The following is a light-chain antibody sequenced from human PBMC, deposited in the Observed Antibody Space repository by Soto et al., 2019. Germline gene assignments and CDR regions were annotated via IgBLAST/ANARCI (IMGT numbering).Light chain of an antibody. CDR1: SRHSNYA. Sequence: QPVLTQSPSASASLGASVKLTCTLSSRHSNYAIAWHQQQPEKGPRFLMKVNTDGSHSKGDGIPDRFSGSSSGAERYLTISSLQSEDEADYYCQTWCSGIRVFGGGTKLTVL. CDR3: QTWCSGIRV. J-gene: IGLJ2*01. V-gene: IGLV4-69*01. CDR2: VNTDGSH.